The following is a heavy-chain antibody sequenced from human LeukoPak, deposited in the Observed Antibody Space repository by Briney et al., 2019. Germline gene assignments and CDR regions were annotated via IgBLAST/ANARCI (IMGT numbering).Heavy chain of an antibody. J-gene: IGHJ4*02. CDR3: AREAWYAYFDY. CDR1: GFIVSSNY. D-gene: IGHD6-13*01. V-gene: IGHV3-53*01. Sequence: GGSLRLSCAASGFIVSSNYMSWVRQAPGKGLEWVSVIYSGGSTYYADSVKGRFTISRDNSKNTLYLQMNSLRAEDTAVYYCAREAWYAYFDYWGQGTLVTVSS. CDR2: IYSGGST.